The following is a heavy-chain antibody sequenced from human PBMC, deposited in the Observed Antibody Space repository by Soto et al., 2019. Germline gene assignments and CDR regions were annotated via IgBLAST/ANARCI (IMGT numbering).Heavy chain of an antibody. CDR1: GFTFSSYS. D-gene: IGHD2-8*01. CDR3: ARVGRGVYGMDV. Sequence: LRLSCAASGFTFSSYSINWVRQAPGKGLEWFSYITSDSSTISYADSVKGRFTVSRDNAKNSLYLQMNSLRDEDTAVYYCARVGRGVYGMDVWGQGTSVTVSS. V-gene: IGHV3-48*02. CDR2: ITSDSSTI. J-gene: IGHJ6*02.